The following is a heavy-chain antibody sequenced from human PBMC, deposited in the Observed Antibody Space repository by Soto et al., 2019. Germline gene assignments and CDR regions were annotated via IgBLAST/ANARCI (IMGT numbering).Heavy chain of an antibody. V-gene: IGHV1-18*01. CDR2: ISAYNGNT. J-gene: IGHJ4*02. CDR3: AGGGPQIDY. Sequence: QVQLVQSGAEVKKPGASVKVSCKASGYTFTNFGISWVRQAPGQGLEWMGWISAYNGNTNYAQNFQGRATMTTDTSTSTANMELRSLRADDTAVYYCAGGGPQIDYWGQGTLVTVSS. CDR1: GYTFTNFG. D-gene: IGHD3-16*01.